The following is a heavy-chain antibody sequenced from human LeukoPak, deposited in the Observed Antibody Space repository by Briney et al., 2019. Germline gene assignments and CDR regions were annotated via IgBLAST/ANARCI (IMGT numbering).Heavy chain of an antibody. V-gene: IGHV4-39*02. CDR1: GGSISSSSYY. CDR3: AGEGNTAMDDNYYYYYMDV. J-gene: IGHJ6*03. Sequence: SETLSLTCTVSGGSISSSSYYWGWIRQPPGKGLEWIGSIYYSGSTYYNPSLKSRVTISVDTSKNQFSLKLSSVTAADTAVYYCAGEGNTAMDDNYYYYYMDVGGKGTTVTISS. CDR2: IYYSGST. D-gene: IGHD5-18*01.